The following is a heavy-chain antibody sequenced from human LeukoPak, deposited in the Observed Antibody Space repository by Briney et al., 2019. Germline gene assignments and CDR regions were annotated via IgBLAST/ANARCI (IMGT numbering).Heavy chain of an antibody. D-gene: IGHD2-2*01. V-gene: IGHV1-8*03. CDR2: MNPNSGNT. CDR1: GYTFTSYD. J-gene: IGHJ4*02. CDR3: ARVMGYCSSTSCPSLDY. Sequence: ASVKVSCKASGYTFTSYDINWVRQATGQGLEWMGWMNPNSGNTGYAQKFQGRVTITRNTSISTAYKELSSLRSEDTAVYYCARVMGYCSSTSCPSLDYWGQGTLVTVSS.